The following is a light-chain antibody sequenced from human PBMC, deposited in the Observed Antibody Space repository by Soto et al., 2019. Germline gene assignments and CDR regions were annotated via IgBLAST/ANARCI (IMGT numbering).Light chain of an antibody. CDR1: IIDVCVYNY. CDR2: EVN. Sequence: QTELTQPPSASGAQVQSVAISFTVSIIDVCVYNYVSWYQQHPGKAPKLMIYEVNKRPSGVPDRFSGSKSGTSASLAITGLQAEDEGDYYCQSYDRSLSARYVFGTGTKVTVL. J-gene: IGLJ1*01. CDR3: QSYDRSLSARYV. V-gene: IGLV2-8*01.